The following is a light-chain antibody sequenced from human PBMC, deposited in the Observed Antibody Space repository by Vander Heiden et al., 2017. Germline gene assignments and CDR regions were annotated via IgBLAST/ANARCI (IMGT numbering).Light chain of an antibody. CDR3: QQYDKLPLT. V-gene: IGKV3-20*01. CDR1: QSLSRNC. CDR2: GAS. Sequence: VLTQSPGTLSLSPGQRATLSCRASQSLSRNCLAWYQQKPGQSPRLLIYGASNRAAGTPDRFSGSGSGTAFTLPISRLEPEDFAVYFCQQYDKLPLTFGGGTKVDLK. J-gene: IGKJ4*01.